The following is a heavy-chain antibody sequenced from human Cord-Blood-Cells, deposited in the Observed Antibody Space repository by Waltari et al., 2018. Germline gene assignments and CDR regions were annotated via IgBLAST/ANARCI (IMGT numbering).Heavy chain of an antibody. V-gene: IGHV3-74*01. Sequence: EVQLVESGGGLVQPGGSLRLSCAASGFTFSSYWMHWVRQAPGKGLVWVSRIKSDGSSTSDADSVKGRFTISRDNAKNTLYLQMNSLRAEDTAMYYCRSSIAARRDYWGQGTLVTVSS. J-gene: IGHJ4*02. D-gene: IGHD6-6*01. CDR1: GFTFSSYW. CDR3: RSSIAARRDY. CDR2: IKSDGSST.